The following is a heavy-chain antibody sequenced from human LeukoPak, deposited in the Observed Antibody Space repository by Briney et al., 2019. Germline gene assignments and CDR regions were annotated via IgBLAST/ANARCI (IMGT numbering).Heavy chain of an antibody. D-gene: IGHD3-3*01. CDR1: GGSISSGGYY. J-gene: IGHJ4*02. V-gene: IGHV4-31*03. CDR3: ARAGFLSSLDY. CDR2: IYYSGST. Sequence: SETLSLTCTVSGGSISSGGYYWSWIRQHPGKGLEWIGYIYYSGSTYYNPSLKSRVTMSVDTSKNQFSLKLSSVTAADTAVYYCARAGFLSSLDYWGQGTLVTVSS.